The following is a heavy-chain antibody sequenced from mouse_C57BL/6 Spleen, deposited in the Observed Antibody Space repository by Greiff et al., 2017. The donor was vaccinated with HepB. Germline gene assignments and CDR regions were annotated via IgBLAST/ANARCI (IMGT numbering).Heavy chain of an antibody. CDR3: ARNCYYGSSYNYAMDY. D-gene: IGHD1-1*01. J-gene: IGHJ4*01. V-gene: IGHV2-2*01. Sequence: VQLQESGPGLVQPSQSLSITCTVSGFSLTSYGVHWVRQSPGKGLEWLGVIWSGGSTDYNAAFISRLSISKDNSKSQVFFKMNSLQADDTAIYYCARNCYYGSSYNYAMDYWGQGTSVTVSS. CDR2: IWSGGST. CDR1: GFSLTSYG.